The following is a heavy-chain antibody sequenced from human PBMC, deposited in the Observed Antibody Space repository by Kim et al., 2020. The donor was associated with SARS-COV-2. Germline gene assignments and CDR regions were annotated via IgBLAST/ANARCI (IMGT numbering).Heavy chain of an antibody. D-gene: IGHD3-16*02. CDR2: IRSKAYGGTT. CDR1: GFTFGDYA. Sequence: GGSLRLSCTASGFTFGDYAMSWFRQAPGKGLEWVGFIRSKAYGGTTEYAASVKGRFTISRDDSKSIAYLQMNSLKTEDTAVYYCTRAPNHGDIWGSYPVFDYWGQGTLVTVSS. V-gene: IGHV3-49*03. CDR3: TRAPNHGDIWGSYPVFDY. J-gene: IGHJ4*02.